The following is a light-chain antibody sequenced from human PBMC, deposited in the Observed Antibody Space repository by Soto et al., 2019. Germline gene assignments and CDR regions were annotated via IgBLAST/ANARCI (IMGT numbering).Light chain of an antibody. CDR1: QSVGNS. CDR3: ERRTSWPLLT. V-gene: IGKV3-11*01. J-gene: IGKJ4*02. Sequence: DIVLTQSPATLSLSPGQRASLSCRASQSVGNSLAWYRQKLGQPPRLLLYDASTRATGVPARFSASGSGTDFPLTISSLDHEYCAVYCCERRTSWPLLTGGGGTKVEFK. CDR2: DAS.